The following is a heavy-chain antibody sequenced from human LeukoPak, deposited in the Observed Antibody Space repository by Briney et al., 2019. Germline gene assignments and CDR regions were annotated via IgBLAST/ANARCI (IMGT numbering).Heavy chain of an antibody. V-gene: IGHV3-23*01. J-gene: IGHJ5*02. D-gene: IGHD4-17*01. Sequence: GGSLRLSCAASGFTFSSYAMSWVRQAPGKGLEWVSAISGSGGSTYYADSVKGRFTISRDNSKNTLYLQMNSLRAEDTAVYYCAKDRTVTTEYNWLDPWGQGTLVTVSS. CDR2: ISGSGGST. CDR3: AKDRTVTTEYNWLDP. CDR1: GFTFSSYA.